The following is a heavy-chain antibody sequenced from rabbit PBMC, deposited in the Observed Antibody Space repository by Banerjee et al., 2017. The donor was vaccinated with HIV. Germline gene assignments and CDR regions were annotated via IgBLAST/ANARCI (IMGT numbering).Heavy chain of an antibody. CDR2: IWTGSSGST. CDR3: ARSDYVAYGYTMDL. CDR1: GFSFSSSYW. V-gene: IGHV1S45*01. D-gene: IGHD6-1*01. J-gene: IGHJ6*01. Sequence: QEQLEESGGDLVKPEGSLTLTCTASGFSFSSSYWICWVRQAPGKGLEWIACIWTGSSGSTYYASWAKGRFTISKTSSTTVTLQLTSLTAADTATYFCARSDYVAYGYTMDLWGPGTLVTVS.